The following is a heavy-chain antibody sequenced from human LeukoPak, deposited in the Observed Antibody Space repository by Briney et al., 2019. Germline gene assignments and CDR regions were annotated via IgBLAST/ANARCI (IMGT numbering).Heavy chain of an antibody. CDR1: GGSVDTIDYY. D-gene: IGHD6-6*01. CDR2: MYHTGSS. Sequence: PSETLSLTCTVSGGSVDTIDYYWSWIRQPPGKGLEWIGYMYHTGSSIYSPSLKSRLTISVDTSKNQFSLNLSSMTAADTAVYYCAGDVRWYSSSLMDVWGQGTTVTVSS. V-gene: IGHV4-61*08. CDR3: AGDVRWYSSSLMDV. J-gene: IGHJ6*02.